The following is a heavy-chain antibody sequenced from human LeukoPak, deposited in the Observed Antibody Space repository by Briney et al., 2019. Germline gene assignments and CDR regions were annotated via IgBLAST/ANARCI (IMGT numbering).Heavy chain of an antibody. CDR1: GFTVSSNY. J-gene: IGHJ4*02. D-gene: IGHD6-19*01. CDR3: ATHRGYSSGWFDY. CDR2: IYSGGST. Sequence: PGGSLRLSCAASGFTVSSNYMSWVRQAPGKGLEWVSVIYSGGSTYYADSVKGRFTISRDNSKNTLYLQMNSLRAEDTAVYYCATHRGYSSGWFDYWGQGTLVTVSS. V-gene: IGHV3-53*01.